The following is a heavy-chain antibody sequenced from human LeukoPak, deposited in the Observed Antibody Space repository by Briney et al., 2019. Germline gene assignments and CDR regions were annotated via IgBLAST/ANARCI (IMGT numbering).Heavy chain of an antibody. CDR1: GGSISNYY. D-gene: IGHD3-22*01. V-gene: IGHV4-59*01. Sequence: SETLSLTCTVSGGSISNYYWSWIRQPPGKGLEWIGYIYDSGSTNYNPSLKSRVTVSVDTSKNQFFLKLSFVTAADTAVYYCAGGKTHYYDSSGYPNYYFDYWGQGTLVTVSS. CDR3: AGGKTHYYDSSGYPNYYFDY. CDR2: IYDSGST. J-gene: IGHJ4*02.